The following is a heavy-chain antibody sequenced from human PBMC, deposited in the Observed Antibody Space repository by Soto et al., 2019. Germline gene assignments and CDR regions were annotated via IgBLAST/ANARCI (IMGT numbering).Heavy chain of an antibody. CDR1: GGSISSTTYY. CDR2: ISYSGST. Sequence: QLQLQESGPGLVKPSETLSLTCTVSGGSISSTTYYWGWIRQPPGKGLEWIGSISYSGSTDYNPSLKSRVTISIDTSKNQFSLKLRSVTAADTAVYYCARQSLRPGGYWGQGTLVTVSS. D-gene: IGHD5-12*01. CDR3: ARQSLRPGGY. V-gene: IGHV4-39*01. J-gene: IGHJ4*02.